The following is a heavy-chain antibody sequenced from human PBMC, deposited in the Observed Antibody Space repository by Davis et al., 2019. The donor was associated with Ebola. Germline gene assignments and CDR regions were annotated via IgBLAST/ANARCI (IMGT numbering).Heavy chain of an antibody. V-gene: IGHV4-34*01. J-gene: IGHJ5*02. Sequence: SETLSLTCAAYGWSFSGYYWSWVRPPPGKGLEWIGEINHSGSTNYNPTLKSRVTLSVDTSKNQFSLKLSSVTAADTAVYYCARATSNDGSGSYYNVWGWFDPWGQGTLVTVSS. D-gene: IGHD3-10*01. CDR3: ARATSNDGSGSYYNVWGWFDP. CDR1: GWSFSGYY. CDR2: INHSGST.